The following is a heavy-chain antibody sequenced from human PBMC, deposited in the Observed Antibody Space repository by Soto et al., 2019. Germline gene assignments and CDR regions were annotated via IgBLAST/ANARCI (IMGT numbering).Heavy chain of an antibody. V-gene: IGHV1-69*02. Sequence: QVQLVQSGAEVKKPGSSVKVSCKASGGTFSSYTISWVRQAPGQGLEWMGRIIPILGIANYAKKFQGRVTITADQSTSTSYMELSSLRSEDTAVYYCARSPSIAALDLYFDYWGQGTLVTISS. CDR1: GGTFSSYT. CDR2: IIPILGIA. J-gene: IGHJ4*02. D-gene: IGHD6-6*01. CDR3: ARSPSIAALDLYFDY.